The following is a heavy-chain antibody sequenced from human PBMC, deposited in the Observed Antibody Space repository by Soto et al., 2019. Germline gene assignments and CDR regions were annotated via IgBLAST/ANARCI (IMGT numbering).Heavy chain of an antibody. J-gene: IGHJ4*02. Sequence: ASVKVSCKASGYTFTSYAMHWGRQAPGQRLEWMGWINAGTGNTKYSQKFQGRVTITRDTSASTAYMELSSLRSEDTAVYYCAKVSAGYFDYWGQGTLVTVSS. CDR1: GYTFTSYA. CDR2: INAGTGNT. V-gene: IGHV1-3*01. CDR3: AKVSAGYFDY. D-gene: IGHD2-8*01.